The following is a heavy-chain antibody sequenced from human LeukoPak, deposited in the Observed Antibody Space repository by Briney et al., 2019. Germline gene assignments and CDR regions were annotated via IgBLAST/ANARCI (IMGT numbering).Heavy chain of an antibody. CDR3: ATYSHWVAGDV. CDR1: GFTFSKSW. V-gene: IGHV3-7*01. J-gene: IGHJ6*02. Sequence: GGSLRLSCAASGFTFSKSWMSWVRQAPGKGLEWVANMNEDGSEKDYVDSVKGRFTISRDNARKSLYLHMSSLRAEDTAVYYCATYSHWVAGDVWGQGTTVTVSS. D-gene: IGHD3-16*01. CDR2: MNEDGSEK.